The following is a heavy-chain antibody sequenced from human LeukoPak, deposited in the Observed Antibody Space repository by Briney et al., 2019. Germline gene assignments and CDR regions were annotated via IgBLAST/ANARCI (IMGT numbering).Heavy chain of an antibody. CDR2: INQDESEK. Sequence: GGSLRLSCAASGFTFSTYWMSWVRQAPGKGLEWVANINQDESEKYYVDSVKDRFTISRDNSKNTLYLQMSSLRAEDTAVYYCVKGITIFGVVIIADFDYWGQGTLVTVSS. V-gene: IGHV3-7*02. D-gene: IGHD3-3*01. CDR1: GFTFSTYW. J-gene: IGHJ4*02. CDR3: VKGITIFGVVIIADFDY.